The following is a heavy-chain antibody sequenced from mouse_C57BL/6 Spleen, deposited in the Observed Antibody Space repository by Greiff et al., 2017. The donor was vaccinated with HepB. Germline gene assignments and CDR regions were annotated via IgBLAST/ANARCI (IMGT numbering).Heavy chain of an antibody. V-gene: IGHV5-9*01. CDR1: GFTFSSYT. D-gene: IGHD2-1*01. CDR2: ISGGGGNT. J-gene: IGHJ2*01. CDR3: ARQAYGNYHFDY. Sequence: EVQLVESGGGLVKPGGSLKLSCAASGFTFSSYTMSWVRQTPEKRLEWVATISGGGGNTYYPDSVKGRFTISRDNAKNTLYLQMSSLRSEDTALYYCARQAYGNYHFDYWGQGTTLTVSS.